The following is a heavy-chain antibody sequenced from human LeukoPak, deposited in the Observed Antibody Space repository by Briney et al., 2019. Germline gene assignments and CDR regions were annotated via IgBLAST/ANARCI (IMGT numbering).Heavy chain of an antibody. CDR3: ARPQGYCSGGSCYWGGYFDY. D-gene: IGHD2-15*01. CDR1: GYSFTNYW. CDR2: IYPGDSDT. J-gene: IGHJ4*01. Sequence: GESLKISCKSSGYSFTNYWIGWVRQMPGKGLEWMGIIYPGDSDTRYSPYFQGQVTISADKSISTAYLQWSSLKASDTAMYYCARPQGYCSGGSCYWGGYFDYWGQGTLVTVSS. V-gene: IGHV5-51*01.